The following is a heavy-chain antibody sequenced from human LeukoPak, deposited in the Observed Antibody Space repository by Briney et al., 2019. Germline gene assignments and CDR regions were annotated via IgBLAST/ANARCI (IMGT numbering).Heavy chain of an antibody. Sequence: ASVKVSCKASGYTFTSYDINWVRQAPGQGLEWMGGIIPIFGTANYAQKFQGRVTITTDESTSTAYMELSSLRSEDTAVYYCARASSPYYYYYMDVWGKGTTVTVSS. J-gene: IGHJ6*03. CDR2: IIPIFGTA. CDR1: GYTFTSYD. V-gene: IGHV1-69*05. CDR3: ARASSPYYYYYMDV.